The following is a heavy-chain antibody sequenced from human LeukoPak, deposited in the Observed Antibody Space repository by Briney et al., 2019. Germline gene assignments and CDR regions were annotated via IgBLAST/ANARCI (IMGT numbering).Heavy chain of an antibody. Sequence: SETLSLTCTVSGGSISSYYWSWIRQPPGKGLEWIGYIYYGGSTNYNPSLKSRVTISVDTSKNQFSLKLSSVTAADTAVYYCASGMAVAGTPLDYWGQGTLVTGSS. CDR3: ASGMAVAGTPLDY. J-gene: IGHJ4*02. CDR1: GGSISSYY. D-gene: IGHD6-19*01. V-gene: IGHV4-59*08. CDR2: IYYGGST.